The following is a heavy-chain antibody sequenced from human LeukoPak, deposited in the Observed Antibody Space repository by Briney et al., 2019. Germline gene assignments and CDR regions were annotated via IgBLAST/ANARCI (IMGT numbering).Heavy chain of an antibody. CDR3: ATYSSLNAREFQY. Sequence: GGSLRLSCAASGFTFSNNWMTWVRQAPGKGLEWVASVKKDESEKYYVDSVKGRFTISRDNAKNSLYLQMNSLRAEDTAVYYCATYSSLNAREFQYWGQGTLVTVSS. J-gene: IGHJ1*01. V-gene: IGHV3-7*01. D-gene: IGHD3-22*01. CDR2: VKKDESEK. CDR1: GFTFSNNW.